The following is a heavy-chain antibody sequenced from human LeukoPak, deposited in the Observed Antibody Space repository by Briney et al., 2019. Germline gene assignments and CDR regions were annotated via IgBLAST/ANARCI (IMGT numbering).Heavy chain of an antibody. V-gene: IGHV4-59*12. CDR1: GGSISSYY. Sequence: SETLSLTCTVSGGSISSYYWSWIRQPPGKGLEWIGYIYYSGSTNYNPSLKSRVTISVDTPKNQFSLKLSSVTAADTAVYYCARVVGATNYYYYGMDVWGQGTLVTVS. D-gene: IGHD1-26*01. CDR2: IYYSGST. J-gene: IGHJ6*02. CDR3: ARVVGATNYYYYGMDV.